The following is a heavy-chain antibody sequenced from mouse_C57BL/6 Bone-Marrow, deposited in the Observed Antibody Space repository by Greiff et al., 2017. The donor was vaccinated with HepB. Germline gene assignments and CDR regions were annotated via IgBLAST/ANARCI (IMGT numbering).Heavy chain of an antibody. CDR1: GYTFTDYY. D-gene: IGHD2-5*01. CDR3: ARRPTIVPYYYAMDY. V-gene: IGHV1-26*01. Sequence: EVQLQQSGPELVKPGASVKISCKASGYTFTDYYMNWVKQSHGKSLEWIGDINPNNGGTSYNQKFKGKATLTVDKSSSTAYMELRSLTSEDSAVYYCARRPTIVPYYYAMDYWGQGTSVTVSS. J-gene: IGHJ4*01. CDR2: INPNNGGT.